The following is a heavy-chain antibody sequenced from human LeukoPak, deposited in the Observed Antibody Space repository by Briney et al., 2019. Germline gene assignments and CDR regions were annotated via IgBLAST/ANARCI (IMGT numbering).Heavy chain of an antibody. CDR3: ARVWDSSSPFDY. D-gene: IGHD6-6*01. V-gene: IGHV3-30*04. CDR2: ISYDGSNK. CDR1: GFTFSTYA. Sequence: PGGSLRLSCAAPGFTFSTYAMHWVRQAPGKGLEWVSVISYDGSNKYYADSVKGRFTISRDNSKNTLYLQMNSLRAEDTAVYYCARVWDSSSPFDYWGQGTLVTVSS. J-gene: IGHJ4*02.